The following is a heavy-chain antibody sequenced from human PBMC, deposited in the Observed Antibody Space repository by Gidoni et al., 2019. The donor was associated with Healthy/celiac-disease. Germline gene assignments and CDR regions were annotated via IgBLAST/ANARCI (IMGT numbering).Heavy chain of an antibody. CDR1: GYTFTSYD. Sequence: QVQLVQSGAEVKKPGASVKVSCKASGYTFTSYDLNWVRQAPGQGLGWMGWMNPNSGNTGYSQKFQGRGTMTRNTSISNAYRELRSLRFEDPALDYFAPLAGSYGGPWFDPWGQGTLGTGAS. CDR3: APLAGSYGGPWFDP. D-gene: IGHD1-26*01. CDR2: MNPNSGNT. J-gene: IGHJ5*02. V-gene: IGHV1-8*01.